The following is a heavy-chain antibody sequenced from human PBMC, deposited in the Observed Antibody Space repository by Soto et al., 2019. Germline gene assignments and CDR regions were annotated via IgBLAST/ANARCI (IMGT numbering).Heavy chain of an antibody. Sequence: ASVKVSCKASGYTFTSYGISWVRQAPGQGLEWMGWISAYNGNTNYAQKLQGRVTMTTDTSTSTAYMDLTSLTSDDTAVYYCARMASAGTLNWFDPWGPGTLVTVSS. V-gene: IGHV1-18*01. D-gene: IGHD6-13*01. CDR2: ISAYNGNT. J-gene: IGHJ5*02. CDR3: ARMASAGTLNWFDP. CDR1: GYTFTSYG.